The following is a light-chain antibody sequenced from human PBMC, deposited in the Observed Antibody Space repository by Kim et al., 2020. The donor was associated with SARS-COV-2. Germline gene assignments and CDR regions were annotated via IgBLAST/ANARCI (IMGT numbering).Light chain of an antibody. CDR3: YSFTSSSTWV. Sequence: GQSITISCIGTSSDVGGYNYVSWYQQHPDKAPKVIIYNVNARPSGVPTRFSGSKSGNTASLTISGLQAEDEADYYCYSFTSSSTWVFGGGTQLTVL. CDR2: NVN. V-gene: IGLV2-14*04. J-gene: IGLJ3*02. CDR1: SSDVGGYNY.